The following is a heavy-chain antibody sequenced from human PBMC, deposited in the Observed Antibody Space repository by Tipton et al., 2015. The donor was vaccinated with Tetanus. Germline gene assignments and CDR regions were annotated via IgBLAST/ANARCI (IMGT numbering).Heavy chain of an antibody. CDR1: GGSFSLYY. CDR2: IYYSGTT. J-gene: IGHJ6*02. V-gene: IGHV4-34*01. CDR3: ARTPDYYYGMDV. Sequence: TLSLTCTVSGGSFSLYYWNWVRQSPGKGLEWIGEIYYSGTTNYNPSLKSRVTISTDKSKNQVSLRLNSVTAADTAVYFCARTPDYYYGMDVGGQGTTVTVSS.